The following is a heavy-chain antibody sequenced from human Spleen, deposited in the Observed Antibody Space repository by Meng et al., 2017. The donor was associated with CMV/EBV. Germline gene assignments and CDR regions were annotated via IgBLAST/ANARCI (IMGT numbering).Heavy chain of an antibody. CDR3: VVSHPIVGRLFDQ. V-gene: IGHV5-51*01. CDR2: IYPGDSDT. J-gene: IGHJ4*02. CDR1: GYIFTTHW. Sequence: GESLKISCKGSGYIFTTHWIGWVRQMPGKGLEWMGIIYPGDSDTKYSPSFQGQVTISVDKSISTAYLQWSSLKASNSAMYYCVVSHPIVGRLFDQWGQGTLVTVSS. D-gene: IGHD1-26*01.